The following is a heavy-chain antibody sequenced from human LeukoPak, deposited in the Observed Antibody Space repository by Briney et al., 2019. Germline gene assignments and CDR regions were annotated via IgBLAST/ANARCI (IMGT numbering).Heavy chain of an antibody. V-gene: IGHV4-39*01. CDR2: ICYSGST. CDR3: ARTENYIPEDCFDP. J-gene: IGHJ5*02. CDR1: GVSISSSSYC. Sequence: SETLSLTCTVSGVSISSSSYCWGWIRQPPGKGLEWIGSICYSGSTFYNPSLKSRVTLSVDTSKNQFSLELSPVTAADTALYYCARTENYIPEDCFDPWGQGTLVTVSS. D-gene: IGHD5-24*01.